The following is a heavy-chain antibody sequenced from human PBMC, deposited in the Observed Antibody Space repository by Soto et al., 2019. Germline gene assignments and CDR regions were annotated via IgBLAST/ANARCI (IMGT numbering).Heavy chain of an antibody. CDR1: GFTFSDYC. CDR3: ARETTGFMRAIAPAGYYYYGRDV. V-gene: IGHV3-11*01. Sequence: PGGSVRLSCAASGFTFSDYCMSWIRQAPGEGLEWFSYISSSGSSRYYADSVKGRFTISRDNAKNSLYLQMNSLRAEDTAVYYYARETTGFMRAIAPAGYYYYGRDVWGQGPTVTVCS. CDR2: ISSSGSSR. D-gene: IGHD2-2*01. J-gene: IGHJ6*02.